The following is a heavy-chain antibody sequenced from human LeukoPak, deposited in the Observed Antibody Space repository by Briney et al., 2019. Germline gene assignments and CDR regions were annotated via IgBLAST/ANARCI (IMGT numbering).Heavy chain of an antibody. V-gene: IGHV3-33*01. J-gene: IGHJ4*02. CDR1: GFTFSSYG. Sequence: PGGSLRLSCAASGFTFSSYGMHWVRQAPGKGPEWVAVIWYDGSNKYYADSVKGRFTISRDNSKNTLYLQMNSLRAEDTAVYYCVRGITDFDYWGQGTLVTVSS. CDR2: IWYDGSNK. CDR3: VRGITDFDY.